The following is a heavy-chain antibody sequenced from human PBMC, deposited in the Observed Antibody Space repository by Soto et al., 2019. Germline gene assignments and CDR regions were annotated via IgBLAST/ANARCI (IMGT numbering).Heavy chain of an antibody. J-gene: IGHJ6*02. Sequence: QVQLQESGPGLVKPSGTLSLTCAVSGGSISSSNWWSWVRQPPGKGLEWIGEIYHSGSTNYNPSPXXRXXISVDTSKNQSSLKLSSVPAADTAVYYCARVSGSYYYGMDVWGQGTTVTVSS. D-gene: IGHD1-26*01. CDR1: GGSISSSNW. V-gene: IGHV4-4*02. CDR2: IYHSGST. CDR3: ARVSGSYYYGMDV.